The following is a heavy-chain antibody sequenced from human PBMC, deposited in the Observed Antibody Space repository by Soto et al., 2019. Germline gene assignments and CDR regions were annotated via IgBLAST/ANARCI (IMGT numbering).Heavy chain of an antibody. D-gene: IGHD5-18*01. V-gene: IGHV3-23*01. CDR2: ISGSGGST. CDR3: AKESGYNYGYDAMDV. Sequence: EVQLLESGGGMVQPGGSLRLSCAASGFTSSSYAMSWVRQAPGKGLEWVSGISGSGGSTYYADSVKGRFTISRDNSKNTLYLQTNSLRAEDTAVYYCAKESGYNYGYDAMDVWGQGTTVTVSS. J-gene: IGHJ6*02. CDR1: GFTSSSYA.